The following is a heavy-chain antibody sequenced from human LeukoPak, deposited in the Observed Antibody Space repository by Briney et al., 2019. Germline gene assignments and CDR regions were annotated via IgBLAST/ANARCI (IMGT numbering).Heavy chain of an antibody. V-gene: IGHV3-23*01. CDR2: ISGSSGST. Sequence: GGSLRLSCAASGFTFSSYAMSWVRQAPGKGLEWVSAISGSSGSTYYADSVKGRFTISRDNSKNTLYLQMNSLRAEDTAVYYCAKDQTVAGFYFDYWGQGTLVTVSS. CDR3: AKDQTVAGFYFDY. D-gene: IGHD6-19*01. CDR1: GFTFSSYA. J-gene: IGHJ4*02.